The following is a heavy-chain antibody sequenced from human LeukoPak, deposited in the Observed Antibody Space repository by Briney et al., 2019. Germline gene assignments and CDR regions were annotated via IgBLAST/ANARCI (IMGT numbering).Heavy chain of an antibody. CDR2: MNPNSGNT. CDR3: ARGNYDGYYFDY. CDR1: GYTFTSYD. D-gene: IGHD4-23*01. V-gene: IGHV1-8*01. Sequence: ASVKVSCKASGYTFTSYDINWVRQVTGQGLEWMGWMNPNSGNTGSAQKFQGRVTMTRNTSISTAYMELSSLTSEDTAVYYCARGNYDGYYFDYWGQGTLVTVSS. J-gene: IGHJ4*02.